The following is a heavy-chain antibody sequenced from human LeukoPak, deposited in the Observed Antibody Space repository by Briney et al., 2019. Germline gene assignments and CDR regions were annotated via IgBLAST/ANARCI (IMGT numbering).Heavy chain of an antibody. CDR1: GFTFSSDW. J-gene: IGHJ1*01. Sequence: GGSLRLSCVASGFTFSSDWMHWVRQAPGEGLVWVSRINGAGTSISYADSVKGRFTISRDNAKNTLYLQMNSLRAEDSAAYYCLRSRGNSYGYWDSWGQGTLVTVSS. D-gene: IGHD5-18*01. CDR3: LRSRGNSYGYWDS. V-gene: IGHV3-74*01. CDR2: INGAGTSI.